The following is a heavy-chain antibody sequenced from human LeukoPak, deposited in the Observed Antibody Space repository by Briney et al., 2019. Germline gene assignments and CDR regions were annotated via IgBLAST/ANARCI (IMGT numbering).Heavy chain of an antibody. CDR3: ARVLSGYPDF. D-gene: IGHD3-22*01. V-gene: IGHV3-64*01. J-gene: IGHJ4*02. CDR2: ISSSGATE. Sequence: GGSLRLSCVASGFDFNIYAMWWVRQAPGKGPGYVSAISSSGATEFYANSVRGRFFISKDNSNNTLHLHMGSLRPDDTAVYYCARVLSGYPDFWGPGTLVAVSS. CDR1: GFDFNIYA.